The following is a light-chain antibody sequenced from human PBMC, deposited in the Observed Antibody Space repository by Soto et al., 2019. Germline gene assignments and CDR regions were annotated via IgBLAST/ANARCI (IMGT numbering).Light chain of an antibody. Sequence: QSALTQPPSASGSTGQSVTISCTGTSSYVGGYNYVCWYQQHPGKVPKLMVYEVNKRPSGVPDRFSGSKSGNTASLTVSGLQAEDEADYYCTSYAGGNNVFGTGTKLTVL. CDR3: TSYAGGNNV. CDR1: SSYVGGYNY. J-gene: IGLJ1*01. CDR2: EVN. V-gene: IGLV2-8*01.